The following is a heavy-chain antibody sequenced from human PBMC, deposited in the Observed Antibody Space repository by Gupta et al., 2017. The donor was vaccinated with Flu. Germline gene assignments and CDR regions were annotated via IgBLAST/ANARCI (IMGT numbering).Heavy chain of an antibody. CDR1: GFTFSNAW. J-gene: IGHJ4*02. CDR2: IKSKTDGGTT. V-gene: IGHV3-15*01. Sequence: EVQLVESGGGLVKPGGSFRLSCAASGFTFSNAWMSWLRQAPEKGLEWVGRIKSKTDGGTTDYAAPVKGRFTISRDDSKNTLYLQMNSLKTEDTAVYYCTTDWTMVRGVIEYYFDYWGQGTLVTVSS. D-gene: IGHD3-10*01. CDR3: TTDWTMVRGVIEYYFDY.